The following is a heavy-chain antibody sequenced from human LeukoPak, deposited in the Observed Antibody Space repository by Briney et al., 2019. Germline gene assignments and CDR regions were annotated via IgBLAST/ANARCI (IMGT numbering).Heavy chain of an antibody. CDR2: ISSRGTTT. CDR3: ARDRGSNNYFDQ. J-gene: IGHJ4*02. D-gene: IGHD2-2*01. Sequence: NTGGSLRLSCLASGFTFRDYYMTWIRQAPGKGLEWISFISSRGTTTDYADSVKGRFTISRDNANSTLFLQMNSLRAEDTAVYYCARDRGSNNYFDQWGQGTLVTVSS. V-gene: IGHV3-11*01. CDR1: GFTFRDYY.